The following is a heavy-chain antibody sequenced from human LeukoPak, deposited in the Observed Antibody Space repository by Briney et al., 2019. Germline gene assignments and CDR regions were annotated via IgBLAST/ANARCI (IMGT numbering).Heavy chain of an antibody. CDR3: ARTITYYDILTGSFDY. D-gene: IGHD3-9*01. V-gene: IGHV4-59*01. Sequence: SETLSLTCTVSGGSISSYYWSWIRQPPGRGLEWIGYIYYSGSTNYNPSLKSRVTISVDTSKNQFSLKLSSVTAADTAVYYCARTITYYDILTGSFDYWGQGTLVTVSS. CDR2: IYYSGST. J-gene: IGHJ4*02. CDR1: GGSISSYY.